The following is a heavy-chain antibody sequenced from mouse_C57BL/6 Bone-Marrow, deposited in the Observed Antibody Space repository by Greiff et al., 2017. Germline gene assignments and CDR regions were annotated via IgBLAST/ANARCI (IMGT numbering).Heavy chain of an antibody. V-gene: IGHV1-59*01. Sequence: QVQLQQPGAELVRPGTSVTLSCKASGYTFTSYWMHWVKQRPGQGLEWIGVIDPSDSYTNYNQKFKGKATLTVDTSSSTAYMQLSSLTSEDSAVYYCARFYYGSSMFAYWGQGTLVTVSA. J-gene: IGHJ3*01. CDR2: IDPSDSYT. CDR1: GYTFTSYW. CDR3: ARFYYGSSMFAY. D-gene: IGHD1-1*01.